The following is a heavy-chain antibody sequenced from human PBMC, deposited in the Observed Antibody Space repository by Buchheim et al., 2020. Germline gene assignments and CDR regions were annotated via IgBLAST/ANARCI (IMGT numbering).Heavy chain of an antibody. CDR2: IKQDGSEK. D-gene: IGHD2/OR15-2a*01. Sequence: EVQLVESGGGLVQPGGSLRLSCAASGFTFSTYWMTWVRQAPGRGLDGVANIKQDGSEKYNVDSVKGRLTISRANAKNSLYLQMNSLRAEDTAVYYCARSTIVIIATAPEYWGQGTL. J-gene: IGHJ4*02. CDR3: ARSTIVIIATAPEY. V-gene: IGHV3-7*01. CDR1: GFTFSTYW.